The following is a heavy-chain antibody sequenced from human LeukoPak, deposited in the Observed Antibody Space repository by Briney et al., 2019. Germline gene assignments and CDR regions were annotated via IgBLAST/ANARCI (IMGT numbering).Heavy chain of an antibody. D-gene: IGHD3-3*01. Sequence: GGSLRLSCAASGFTFSNAWMSWVRQAPGKGLEWVANIKQDGSEKYYVDSVKGRFTISRDNAKNSLYLQMNSLRAEDTAVYYCARTYDFWSGYYLDYYYGMDVWGQGTTVTVSS. CDR3: ARTYDFWSGYYLDYYYGMDV. J-gene: IGHJ6*02. V-gene: IGHV3-7*01. CDR2: IKQDGSEK. CDR1: GFTFSNAW.